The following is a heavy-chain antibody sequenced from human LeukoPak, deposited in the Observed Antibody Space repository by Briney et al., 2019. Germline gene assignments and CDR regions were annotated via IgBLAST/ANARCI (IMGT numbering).Heavy chain of an antibody. CDR2: IYYSGST. Sequence: SETLSLTCTVSGGSISSSTYYWGWIRQPPGKGLEWIASIYYSGSTYYNPSLKSRVTISIDTSKNQFSLKLSSVTAADTAVYYCARHRTAMSSSWYWFDPWGQGTLVTVSS. CDR3: ARHRTAMSSSWYWFDP. V-gene: IGHV4-39*01. CDR1: GGSISSSTYY. D-gene: IGHD6-13*01. J-gene: IGHJ5*02.